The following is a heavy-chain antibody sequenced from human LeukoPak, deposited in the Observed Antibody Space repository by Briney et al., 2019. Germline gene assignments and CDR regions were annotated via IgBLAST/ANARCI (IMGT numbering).Heavy chain of an antibody. CDR2: ISYDGSNK. CDR3: AREATAGYSSSWYSYYYYMDV. Sequence: GGSLRLSCAASGFTFSSYAMHWVRQAPGKGLEWVAVISYDGSNKYYADSVKGQFTISRDNSKNTLYLQMNSLRAEDTAVYYCAREATAGYSSSWYSYYYYMDVWGKGTTVTVSS. D-gene: IGHD6-13*01. CDR1: GFTFSSYA. J-gene: IGHJ6*03. V-gene: IGHV3-30*04.